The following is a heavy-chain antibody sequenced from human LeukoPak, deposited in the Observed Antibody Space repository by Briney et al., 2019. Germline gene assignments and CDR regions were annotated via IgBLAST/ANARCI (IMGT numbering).Heavy chain of an antibody. CDR1: GFSFSNYA. CDR2: ISYDGSNK. J-gene: IGHJ3*02. CDR3: AKDGGGYSSSWYLAYDAFDI. D-gene: IGHD6-13*01. Sequence: PGGSLRLSCAASGFSFSNYAMHWVRQAPGRGLEWVAVISYDGSNKYYTESVKGRFTISRDNSKNTLYLQMNSLRAEDTAVYYCAKDGGGYSSSWYLAYDAFDIWGQGTMVTVSS. V-gene: IGHV3-30-3*01.